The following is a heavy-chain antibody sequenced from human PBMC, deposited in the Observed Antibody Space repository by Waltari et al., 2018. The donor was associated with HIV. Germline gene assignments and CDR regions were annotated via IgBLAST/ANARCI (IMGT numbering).Heavy chain of an antibody. CDR2: INSDGSST. Sequence: EVQLVESGGGLVQPGGSLRLSCAASGFTFSSYWMHWVRQAPGKGLVWVSRINSDGSSTSYADSVKGRFTISRDNAKNTLYLQMNSLRAEDTAVYYCARTHSSSWYPMGDLGMNYWGQGTLVTVSS. CDR1: GFTFSSYW. D-gene: IGHD6-13*01. CDR3: ARTHSSSWYPMGDLGMNY. V-gene: IGHV3-74*01. J-gene: IGHJ4*02.